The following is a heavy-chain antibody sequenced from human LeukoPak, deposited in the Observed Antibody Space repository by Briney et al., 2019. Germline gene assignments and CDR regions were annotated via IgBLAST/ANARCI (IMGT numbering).Heavy chain of an antibody. CDR2: INHSGST. V-gene: IGHV4-34*01. CDR3: ARRSSRRYYDILTGPNWFDH. CDR1: GGSFSGYY. Sequence: SETLSLTCAVYGGSFSGYYWSWIRQPPGKGLEWIGEINHSGSTNYNPSLKSRVTISVDTSKNQFSLKLSSVTAADTAVYYCARRSSRRYYDILTGPNWFDHWGQGTLVTVSS. D-gene: IGHD3-9*01. J-gene: IGHJ5*02.